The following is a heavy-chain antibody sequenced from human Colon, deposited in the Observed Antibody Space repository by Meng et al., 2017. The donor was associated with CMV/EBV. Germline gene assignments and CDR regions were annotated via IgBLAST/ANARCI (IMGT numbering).Heavy chain of an antibody. CDR2: INSNSGAT. CDR1: GYTFSNYH. Sequence: QVQLVQSGAEWNKPGAAVNVSCKTSGYTFSNYHIHWVRQAPGQGLEWMGWINSNSGATDYAQKFQGRFTMTRDTSITTVYMELSSLRSDDTAVYYCARDPSGSRVPFDYWGQGSLVTVSS. J-gene: IGHJ4*02. V-gene: IGHV1-2*02. CDR3: ARDPSGSRVPFDY. D-gene: IGHD1-26*01.